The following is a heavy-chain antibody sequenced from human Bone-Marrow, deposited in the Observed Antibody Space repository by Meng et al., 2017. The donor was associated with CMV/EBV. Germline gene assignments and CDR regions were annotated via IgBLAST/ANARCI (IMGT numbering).Heavy chain of an antibody. CDR1: GGTFSSYA. J-gene: IGHJ4*02. CDR3: ASGGSEVRHGYFDY. V-gene: IGHV1-69*05. Sequence: SVKVSCKASGGTFSSYAISWVRQAPGQGLEWMGGIIPIFGTANYAQKFQGRVTITTDDSTSTAYIELSSLRYEGTAVYYWASGGSEVRHGYFDYWGQGTLVTVSS. D-gene: IGHD2-15*01. CDR2: IIPIFGTA.